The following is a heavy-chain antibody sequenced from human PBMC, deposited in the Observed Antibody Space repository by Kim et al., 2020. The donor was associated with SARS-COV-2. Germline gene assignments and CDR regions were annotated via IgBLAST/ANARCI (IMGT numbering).Heavy chain of an antibody. D-gene: IGHD4-17*01. CDR1: GFTFSSYW. V-gene: IGHV3-74*01. CDR2: IKGDGSTT. CDR3: ARLDGGFDI. Sequence: GGSLRHSCAASGFTFSSYWMNWVRQVPGKGLVWVARIKGDGSTTDYADSVKGRFTISRDNAENTLYLQMSSLRAEDTAVYYCARLDGGFDIWGRGSLDT. J-gene: IGHJ5*02.